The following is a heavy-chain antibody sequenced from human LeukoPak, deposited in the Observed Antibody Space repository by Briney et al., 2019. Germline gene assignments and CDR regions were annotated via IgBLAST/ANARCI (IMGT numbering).Heavy chain of an antibody. CDR2: IKQDGSET. CDR1: GFTFSDYW. V-gene: IGHV3-7*01. Sequence: GGSLRLSCAASGFTFSDYWMTWVRQAPGKGLEWVANIKQDGSETYYVDSVRGRFTISRDNARKSPYLQMNSLRAEDTAVYFCARDCFAENNYWGQGILVTVSS. CDR3: ARDCFAENNY. D-gene: IGHD2-21*01. J-gene: IGHJ4*02.